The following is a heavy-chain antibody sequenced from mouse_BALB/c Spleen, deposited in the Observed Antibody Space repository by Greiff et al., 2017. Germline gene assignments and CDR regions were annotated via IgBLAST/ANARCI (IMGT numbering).Heavy chain of an antibody. V-gene: IGHV1-14*01. Sequence: VQLQQSGAELVKPGASMKISCKASGYSFTGYTMNWVKQSHGKNLEWIGYINPYNDGTKYNEKFKGKATLTSDKSSSTAYMELSSLTSEDSAVYYCARLTTVVHAMDYWGQGTSVTVSS. CDR3: ARLTTVVHAMDY. CDR1: GYSFTGYT. J-gene: IGHJ4*01. D-gene: IGHD1-1*01. CDR2: INPYNDGT.